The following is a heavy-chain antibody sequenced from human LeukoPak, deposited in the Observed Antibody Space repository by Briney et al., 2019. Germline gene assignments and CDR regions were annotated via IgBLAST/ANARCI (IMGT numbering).Heavy chain of an antibody. J-gene: IGHJ4*02. CDR3: TTGIDDGGGY. Sequence: GGSLRLSCVSSGFTFAKVWMNWVRQAPGKDLEWVGRIKTNTDGEPTDYAAPVEGRFGISRDDSKKTLYLQMNSLRVDDTALYFCTTGIDDGGGYWGQGTMVTVSS. D-gene: IGHD1-1*01. CDR2: IKTNTDGEPT. CDR1: GFTFAKVW. V-gene: IGHV3-15*07.